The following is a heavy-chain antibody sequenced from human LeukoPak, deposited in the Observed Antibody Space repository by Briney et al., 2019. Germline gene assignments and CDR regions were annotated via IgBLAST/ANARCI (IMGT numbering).Heavy chain of an antibody. CDR3: ARGHAGYNELNWFDP. Sequence: KASETLSLTCTVSGGSISSSSYYWGWIRQPPGKGLEWIGSIYYSGSTYYNPSLKSRVTISVDTSKNQFSLKLSSVTAADTAVYYCARGHAGYNELNWFDPWGQGTLVTVSS. CDR1: GGSISSSSYY. CDR2: IYYSGST. J-gene: IGHJ5*02. V-gene: IGHV4-39*07. D-gene: IGHD5-24*01.